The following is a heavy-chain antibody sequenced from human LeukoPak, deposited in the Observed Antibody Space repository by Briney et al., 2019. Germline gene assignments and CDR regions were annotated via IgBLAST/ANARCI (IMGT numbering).Heavy chain of an antibody. J-gene: IGHJ6*04. CDR3: AELGITMIGGV. V-gene: IGHV3-21*01. D-gene: IGHD3-10*02. Sequence: GGSLRLSCAASGFTFNTYTMNWVRQAPGKGLEWVSSIIASSTAIYSADSVKGRFTISRDNAKNSLYLQMNSLRAEDTAVYYCAELGITMIGGVWGKGTTVTISS. CDR2: IIASSTAI. CDR1: GFTFNTYT.